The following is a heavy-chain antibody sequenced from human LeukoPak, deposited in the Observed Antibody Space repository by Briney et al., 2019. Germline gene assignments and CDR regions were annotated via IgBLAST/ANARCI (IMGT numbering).Heavy chain of an antibody. Sequence: GGSLRLSCAASGFTFSSYWMHWVRQAPGKGLVWVSRINTDGSSGNYADSVKGRFTISRDNARNTLYLQMNSLRAEDTAVYYCARGHSYGYGVDVWGQGTTVTVSS. V-gene: IGHV3-74*01. CDR1: GFTFSSYW. CDR3: ARGHSYGYGVDV. D-gene: IGHD5-18*01. J-gene: IGHJ6*02. CDR2: INTDGSSG.